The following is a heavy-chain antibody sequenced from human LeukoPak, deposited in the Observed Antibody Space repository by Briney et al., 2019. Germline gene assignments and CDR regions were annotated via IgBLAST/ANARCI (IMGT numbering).Heavy chain of an antibody. CDR1: GGSISSSSYY. CDR2: IYYSGST. D-gene: IGHD3-3*01. V-gene: IGHV4-39*07. CDR3: ARGASYYDFWSGYYESWFDP. Sequence: SETLSLTCTVSGGSISSSSYYWGWIRQPPGKGLEWIGSIYYSGSTYYNPSLKSRVTISVDTSKNQFSLKLSSVTAADTAVYYCARGASYYDFWSGYYESWFDPWGQGTLVTVSS. J-gene: IGHJ5*02.